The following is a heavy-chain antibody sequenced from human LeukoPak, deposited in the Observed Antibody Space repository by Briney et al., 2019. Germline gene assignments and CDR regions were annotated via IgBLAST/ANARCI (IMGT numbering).Heavy chain of an antibody. CDR1: GFIFDDYA. CDR2: ISWNSDSM. CDR3: AKDGGHSSVLYYFES. Sequence: QSGGSLRLSCEASGFIFDDYAMHWVRQAPGKGLEWVSGISWNSDSMRYADSVKGRFTVSRDNAKNSLYLEMNSLRPEDTDFYYCAKDGGHSSVLYYFESWGQGTLVTVSS. V-gene: IGHV3-9*01. D-gene: IGHD6-19*01. J-gene: IGHJ4*02.